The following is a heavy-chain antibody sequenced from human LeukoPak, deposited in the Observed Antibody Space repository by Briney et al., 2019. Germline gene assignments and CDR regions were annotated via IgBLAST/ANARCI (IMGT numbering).Heavy chain of an antibody. CDR1: GGSISSGGYS. J-gene: IGHJ4*02. V-gene: IGHV4-31*03. CDR2: IYYSGTT. CDR3: ARKTYYYDSSGYFLFDY. Sequence: SETLSLTCTVSGGSISSGGYSWSWIRQHPGKGLEWIGYIYYSGTTYYNPSLRSRVTISVDTSKNQFSLRLSSVTAADTAVYYCARKTYYYDSSGYFLFDYWGRGTLVTVSS. D-gene: IGHD3-22*01.